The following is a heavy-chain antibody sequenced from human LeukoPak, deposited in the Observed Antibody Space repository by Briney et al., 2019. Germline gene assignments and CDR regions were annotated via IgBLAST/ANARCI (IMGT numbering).Heavy chain of an antibody. CDR2: ISYSGST. Sequence: PSETLSLTCTVSGGSISGYHWSWIRQPPGKGLEWIGYISYSGSTNYNPSLKSRVTISVDTSKNQFSLKLSSVTAADTAVCYCARDRERAFDIWGQGTLVTVSS. V-gene: IGHV4-59*01. CDR1: GGSISGYH. CDR3: ARDRERAFDI. J-gene: IGHJ3*02. D-gene: IGHD1-26*01.